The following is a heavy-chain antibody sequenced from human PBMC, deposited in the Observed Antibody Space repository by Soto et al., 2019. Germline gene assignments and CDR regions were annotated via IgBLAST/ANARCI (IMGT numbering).Heavy chain of an antibody. J-gene: IGHJ5*01. V-gene: IGHV4-34*01. Sequence: PSETLSLTCAVYGGSFSGHSWTWIRQSPGKGLEWIGDINHSGRVNYSPSLKSRVTISLDTSKNQFSLTLSAVTAAETAMYYCSTRAYDTKGYDRCDPWGQVTLVT. CDR3: STRAYDTKGYDRCDP. CDR2: INHSGRV. CDR1: GGSFSGHS. D-gene: IGHD3-22*01.